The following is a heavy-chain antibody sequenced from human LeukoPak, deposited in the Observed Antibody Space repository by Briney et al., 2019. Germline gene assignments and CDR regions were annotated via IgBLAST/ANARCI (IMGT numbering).Heavy chain of an antibody. CDR1: GFTFSSYS. D-gene: IGHD3-3*01. CDR2: ISSSSSYI. Sequence: GGSLRLSCAAPGFTFSSYSMNWARQAPGKGLEWVSSISSSSSYIYYADSVKGRFTISRDNAKNSLYLQMNSLRAEDTAVYYCARAFDFWSGYSPYYFDYWGQGTLVTVSS. CDR3: ARAFDFWSGYSPYYFDY. V-gene: IGHV3-21*01. J-gene: IGHJ4*02.